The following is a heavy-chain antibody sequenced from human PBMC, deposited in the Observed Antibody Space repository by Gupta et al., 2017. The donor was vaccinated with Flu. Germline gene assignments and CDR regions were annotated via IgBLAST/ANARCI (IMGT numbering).Heavy chain of an antibody. J-gene: IGHJ6*02. D-gene: IGHD1-26*01. CDR1: GGTFSSYT. V-gene: IGHV1-69*02. Sequence: QVQLVQSGAEVKKPGSSVKVSCKASGGTFSSYTISWVRQAPGQGLEWMGRIIPILGIANYAQKFQGRVTITADKSTSTAYMELSSLRSEDTAVYYCASGNSGTPDWAKKYYYYGMDVGGQGTTVTVSS. CDR2: IIPILGIA. CDR3: ASGNSGTPDWAKKYYYYGMDV.